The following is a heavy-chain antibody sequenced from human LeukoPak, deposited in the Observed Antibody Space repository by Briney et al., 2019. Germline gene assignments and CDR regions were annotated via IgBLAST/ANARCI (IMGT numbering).Heavy chain of an antibody. Sequence: GGSLRLSCAASGLSISNDWMSWVRQAPGKGLEWVANIKQDGSEKYYVDSVKGRFTISRDNAKNSLYLQMNSLRAEDTAVYYCARKRDIVVVPAAMNPWFDPWGQGTLVTVSS. V-gene: IGHV3-7*01. CDR1: GLSISNDW. CDR3: ARKRDIVVVPAAMNPWFDP. D-gene: IGHD2-2*01. J-gene: IGHJ5*02. CDR2: IKQDGSEK.